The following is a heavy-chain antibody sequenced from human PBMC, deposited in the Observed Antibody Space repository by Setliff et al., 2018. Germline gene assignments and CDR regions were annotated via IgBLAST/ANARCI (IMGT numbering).Heavy chain of an antibody. V-gene: IGHV3-73*01. J-gene: IGHJ6*04. Sequence: GESLKISCTGSEFTLSGFEIHWVRQSSGKGLEWVGRIRGRTNTDATAYGASMEGRFTISRDDSKNTAYLQMNSLKADDTALYYCARRGPGLGLDVWGKGTTVTSPQ. CDR1: EFTLSGFE. CDR2: IRGRTNTDAT. D-gene: IGHD2-2*01. CDR3: ARRGPGLGLDV.